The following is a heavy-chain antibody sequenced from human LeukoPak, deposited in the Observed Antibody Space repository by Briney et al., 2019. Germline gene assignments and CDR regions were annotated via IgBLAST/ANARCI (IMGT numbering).Heavy chain of an antibody. J-gene: IGHJ6*03. Sequence: ASVKVSCKASGYTFTSYGISWVRQAPGQGLEWMGWISAYNGNTNYAQKLQGRVTMTTDTSTSTAYMELRSLRSDDTAVYYCAREMGNFWSGRRYYYYDMDVGGKGTTVTVSS. D-gene: IGHD3-3*01. CDR2: ISAYNGNT. CDR1: GYTFTSYG. V-gene: IGHV1-18*01. CDR3: AREMGNFWSGRRYYYYDMDV.